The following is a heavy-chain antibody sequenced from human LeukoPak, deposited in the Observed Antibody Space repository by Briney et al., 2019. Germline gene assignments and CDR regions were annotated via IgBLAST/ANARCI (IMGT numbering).Heavy chain of an antibody. CDR1: GFTFSSYG. D-gene: IGHD6-19*01. CDR2: IRYDGSNK. J-gene: IGHJ4*02. Sequence: GGSLRLSCAASGFTFSSYGMHWVRQAPGKGLEWVAFIRYDGSNKYYADSVKGRFTISRDNSKNTLYLQMNSLRAEDTAVYYCATGGIAVAGRLEPSFDIAYWGQGTLVTVSS. CDR3: ATGGIAVAGRLEPSFDIAY. V-gene: IGHV3-30*02.